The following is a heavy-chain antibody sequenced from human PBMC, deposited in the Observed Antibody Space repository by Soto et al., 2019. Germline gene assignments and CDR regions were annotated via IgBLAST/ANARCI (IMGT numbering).Heavy chain of an antibody. CDR3: ARRQDFGGPHYCYGMDV. Sequence: QVQLVESGGGVVQPGRSLRVSCAASGFIINNYAMHWVRQTPGKGLEWVAVISYDGSNKYYADSVKGRFTISRDNSKNTLYIQMNNLRPDDSAVYYCARRQDFGGPHYCYGMDVWGQGTTVTVSS. CDR2: ISYDGSNK. CDR1: GFIINNYA. J-gene: IGHJ6*02. D-gene: IGHD3-3*01. V-gene: IGHV3-30*04.